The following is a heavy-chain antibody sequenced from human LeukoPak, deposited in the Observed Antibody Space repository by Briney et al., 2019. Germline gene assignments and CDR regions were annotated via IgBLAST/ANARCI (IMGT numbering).Heavy chain of an antibody. CDR2: ISSSSSYI. CDR3: AREGYYYDSSGYYYGGYFDY. CDR1: GFTFSSYS. Sequence: GGSLRLSCAASGFTFSSYSMNWGRQAPGKGLEWVSSISSSSSYIYYADSVKGRFTISRDNAKNTLHLQMNSLRAEDTAVYYCAREGYYYDSSGYYYGGYFDYWGQGTLVTVSS. D-gene: IGHD3-22*01. V-gene: IGHV3-21*01. J-gene: IGHJ4*02.